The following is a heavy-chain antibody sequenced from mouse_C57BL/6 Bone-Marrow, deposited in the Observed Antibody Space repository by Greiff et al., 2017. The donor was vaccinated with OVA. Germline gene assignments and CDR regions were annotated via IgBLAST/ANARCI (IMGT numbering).Heavy chain of an antibody. CDR3: ARLPGSRVYYAMGY. CDR2: ISNGGGST. Sequence: EVQVVEPGGGLVQPGGSLKLSCAASGFTFSDYYMYWVRQTPEKRLEWVAYISNGGGSTYYPDTVQGRFTISRDNAKNTLYLQMSRLKSEDTAMYYCARLPGSRVYYAMGYWGQGTSVTVSS. V-gene: IGHV5-12*01. J-gene: IGHJ4*01. CDR1: GFTFSDYY. D-gene: IGHD1-1*01.